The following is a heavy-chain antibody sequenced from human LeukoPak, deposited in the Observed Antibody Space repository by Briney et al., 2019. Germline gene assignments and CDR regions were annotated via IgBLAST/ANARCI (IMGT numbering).Heavy chain of an antibody. D-gene: IGHD6-13*01. J-gene: IGHJ4*02. V-gene: IGHV3-30*18. CDR2: ISYDGSKK. CDR1: GFTFSSYG. Sequence: PGGSLRLSCAATGFTFSSYGMHWVRQAPGKGLEWVAVISYDGSKKYYANSVKGRFTISRDNSKNTLYLQMNSLRAEDTAVYYCAKDWGYSSSWYASAHFDYWGQGTLVTVSS. CDR3: AKDWGYSSSWYASAHFDY.